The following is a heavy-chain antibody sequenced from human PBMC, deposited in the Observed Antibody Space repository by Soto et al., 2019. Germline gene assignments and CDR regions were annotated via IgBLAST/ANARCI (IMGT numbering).Heavy chain of an antibody. CDR1: GFTFSDYA. CDR2: VSHDGRNT. J-gene: IGHJ4*02. CDR3: AKGGRQWLVTSDFNY. Sequence: VQLVESGGGVVQPGRSLRLSCAASGFTFSDYAMHWVRQAQGKGLEWVAVVSHDGRNTHYADSVKGRFTISRDSSKNTVSLEITSLRAEDTAVYYCAKGGRQWLVTSDFNYWGQGALVTVSS. V-gene: IGHV3-30*18. D-gene: IGHD6-19*01.